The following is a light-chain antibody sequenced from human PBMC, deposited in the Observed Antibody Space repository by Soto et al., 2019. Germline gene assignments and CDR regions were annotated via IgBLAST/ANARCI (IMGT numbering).Light chain of an antibody. CDR3: QQYGSSLLT. Sequence: EIVLTQSPGTLSLSPGERATLSCRASQSVSSRYLACYLHKPGQAPRLLIYVASSSATGIPDRFSGSGSGTDFTLTISRLEPEDFAVYYCQQYGSSLLTFGGGTKVDIK. CDR1: QSVSSRY. J-gene: IGKJ4*01. CDR2: VAS. V-gene: IGKV3-20*01.